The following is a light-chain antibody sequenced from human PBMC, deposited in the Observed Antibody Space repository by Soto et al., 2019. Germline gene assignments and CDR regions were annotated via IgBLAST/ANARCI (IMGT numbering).Light chain of an antibody. V-gene: IGKV3-15*01. CDR2: SAS. CDR3: QQYNNWPQT. CDR1: QSVSSSY. Sequence: PGERVTLSCRASQSVSSSYLTWYQQKPGQAPRLLIYSASTRATGIPARFSGSGSGTEFTLTISSLQSEDFAVYYCQQYNNWPQTFGQGTKVDIK. J-gene: IGKJ1*01.